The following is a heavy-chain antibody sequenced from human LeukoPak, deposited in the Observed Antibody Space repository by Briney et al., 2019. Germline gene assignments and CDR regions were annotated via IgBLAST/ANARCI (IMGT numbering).Heavy chain of an antibody. CDR3: ARDPDRVGAPMPLDY. Sequence: PGGPPRLSCAASGFTFSSYSMNWVRQAPGKGLEWVSYITSSSSTIYYADSVKGRFTVSRDNAKNSLYLQMNSLRAEDTAVYYCARDPDRVGAPMPLDYWGQGTLVTVSS. CDR1: GFTFSSYS. CDR2: ITSSSSTI. J-gene: IGHJ4*02. D-gene: IGHD1-26*01. V-gene: IGHV3-48*04.